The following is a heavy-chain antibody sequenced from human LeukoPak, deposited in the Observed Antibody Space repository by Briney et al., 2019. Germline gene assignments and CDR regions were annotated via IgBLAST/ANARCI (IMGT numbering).Heavy chain of an antibody. V-gene: IGHV3-48*02. CDR2: ISSSSTTI. Sequence: GGSLRLSCAASGFTFSSYNMNWVRQAAGKGLDWVSYISSSSTTIYYADSVKGRFTISRDNAKNSLYLQMNSLRDEDTAVYYCAREMVRGVISPNDYWGQGTLVTVSS. D-gene: IGHD3-10*01. CDR3: AREMVRGVISPNDY. CDR1: GFTFSSYN. J-gene: IGHJ4*02.